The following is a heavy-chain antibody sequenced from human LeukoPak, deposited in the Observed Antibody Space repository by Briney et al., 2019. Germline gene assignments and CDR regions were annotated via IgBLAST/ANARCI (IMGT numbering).Heavy chain of an antibody. D-gene: IGHD3-9*01. CDR2: ISAYNGNT. J-gene: IGHJ5*02. Sequence: GASVKVSCKASGYAFTSYGISWVRQAPGQGLEWMGWISAYNGNTNYAQKLQGRVTMTTDTSTSTAYMELRSLRSDDTAVYYCARVEDLYYDILTGYQGPNWFDPWGQGTLVTVSS. V-gene: IGHV1-18*01. CDR3: ARVEDLYYDILTGYQGPNWFDP. CDR1: GYAFTSYG.